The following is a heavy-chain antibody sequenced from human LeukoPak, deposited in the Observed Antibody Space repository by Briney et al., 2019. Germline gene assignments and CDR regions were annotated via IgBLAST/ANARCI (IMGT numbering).Heavy chain of an antibody. J-gene: IGHJ5*02. CDR3: ARVVGIAAAVPAGVNWFDP. D-gene: IGHD6-13*01. Sequence: PSGTLSLTCTVSGGSISNSNYYWGWIRQPPGKGLEWIGYIYYSGSTNYNPSLKSRVTISVDTSKSQFSLKLSSVTAADTAVYYCARVVGIAAAVPAGVNWFDPWGQGTLVTVSS. CDR1: GGSISNSNYY. V-gene: IGHV4-61*05. CDR2: IYYSGST.